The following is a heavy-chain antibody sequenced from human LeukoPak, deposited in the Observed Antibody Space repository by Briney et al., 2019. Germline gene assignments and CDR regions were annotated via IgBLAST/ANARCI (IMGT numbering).Heavy chain of an antibody. CDR3: ARGVRYYGSGSYYNVRFNPFDY. J-gene: IGHJ4*02. V-gene: IGHV4-38-2*02. CDR2: IYHSGST. CDR1: GYSISSGYY. D-gene: IGHD3-10*01. Sequence: SSETLSLTCTVSGYSISSGYYWGWIRQPPGKGLEWIGSIYHSGSTYYNPSLKSRVTISVDTPKNQFSLKLSSVTAADTAVYYCARGVRYYGSGSYYNVRFNPFDYWGQGTLVTVSS.